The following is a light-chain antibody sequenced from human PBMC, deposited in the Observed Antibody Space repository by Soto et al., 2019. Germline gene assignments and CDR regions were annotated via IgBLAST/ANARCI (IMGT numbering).Light chain of an antibody. V-gene: IGKV3-11*01. CDR2: DVS. CDR3: QQRSHWPVT. J-gene: IGKJ5*01. Sequence: TVCRQYEGTRAVSGGRVDLGGRSTSQNVTSYLAWYQQKPGQAPRLLIYDVSNRASGIPARFSCTGSEPDFTLIISRVEPEDFVVHYCQQRSHWPVTFGQGTRLE. CDR1: QNVTSY.